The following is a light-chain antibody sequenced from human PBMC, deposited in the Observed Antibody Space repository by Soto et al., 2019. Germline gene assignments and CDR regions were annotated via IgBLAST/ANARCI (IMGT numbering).Light chain of an antibody. CDR1: SSDVGGYDY. J-gene: IGLJ2*01. CDR2: DVS. V-gene: IGLV2-11*01. CDR3: CSYAGSYTLV. Sequence: QSALTQPRSVSGSPGQSVTISCTGTSSDVGGYDYVSWYQQHSGKAPKLVVYDVSKRPSGVPDRFSGSKSGNTASLTISGLQAEDEADYYCCSYAGSYTLVFGGGTKVTVL.